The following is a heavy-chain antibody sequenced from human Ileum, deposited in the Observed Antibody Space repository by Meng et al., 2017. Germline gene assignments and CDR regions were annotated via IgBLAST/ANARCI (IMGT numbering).Heavy chain of an antibody. CDR3: ARARAWGARDAFDI. CDR2: IYTSGST. Sequence: SETLSPTCTVSGGSISSGSYYWSWIRQPAGKGLEWIGRIYTSGSTNYNPSLKSRVTISVDTSKNQFSLKLSSVTAADTAVYYCARARAWGARDAFDIWGQGTMVTVSS. D-gene: IGHD1-26*01. CDR1: GGSISSGSYY. V-gene: IGHV4-61*02. J-gene: IGHJ3*02.